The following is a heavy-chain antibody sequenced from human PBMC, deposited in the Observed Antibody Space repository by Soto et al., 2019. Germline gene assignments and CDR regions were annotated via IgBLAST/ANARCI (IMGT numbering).Heavy chain of an antibody. CDR2: IGGSGGST. CDR1: GFTFSSYA. D-gene: IGHD1-26*01. CDR3: AKMLQDIGSGSYPYDY. Sequence: GGSLRLSCAASGFTFSSYAMSWVRQAPGKGLEWVSAIGGSGGSTYYADSVKGRFTISRDNSKNTLYLQMNSLRAEDTAVYYCAKMLQDIGSGSYPYDYWGQGTLVTVSS. J-gene: IGHJ4*02. V-gene: IGHV3-23*01.